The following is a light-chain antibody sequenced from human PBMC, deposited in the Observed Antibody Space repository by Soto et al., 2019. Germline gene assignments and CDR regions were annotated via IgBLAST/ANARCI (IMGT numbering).Light chain of an antibody. V-gene: IGLV2-23*01. CDR1: SSDVGTYNL. Sequence: QSALTQPASVSGSPGQSITISCTGTSSDVGTYNLVSWYQQHPGNAPKLMIYEGNKRPSGASNRFSGSKSGNTASLTNSGLQAEDEGDYYCSSYVGSGTYVVFGGGTKLTVL. CDR3: SSYVGSGTYVV. J-gene: IGLJ2*01. CDR2: EGN.